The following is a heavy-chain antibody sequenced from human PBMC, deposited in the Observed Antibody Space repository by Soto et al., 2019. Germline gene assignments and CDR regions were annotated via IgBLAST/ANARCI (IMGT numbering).Heavy chain of an antibody. D-gene: IGHD3-3*01. Sequence: LRLSCAASGFTFSNAWMSWVRQAPGKGLEWVGRIKSKTDGGTTDYAAPVKGRFTISRDDSKNTLYLQMNSLKTEDTAVYYCTTDQEVAIFGVVISYYFDYWGQGTLVTVS. J-gene: IGHJ4*02. CDR2: IKSKTDGGTT. CDR3: TTDQEVAIFGVVISYYFDY. CDR1: GFTFSNAW. V-gene: IGHV3-15*01.